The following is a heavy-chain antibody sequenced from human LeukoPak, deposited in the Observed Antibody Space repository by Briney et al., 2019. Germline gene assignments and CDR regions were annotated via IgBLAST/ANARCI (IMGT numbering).Heavy chain of an antibody. Sequence: AASVKVSCKASGYTFTSYGISWVRQAPGQGLEWMGWISAYNGNTNYAQKLQGRVTMTTDTSTSTAYMELRSLRSDDTAVYYCAAGDATYEYNWFDPWGQGTLVTVSS. D-gene: IGHD5-24*01. CDR2: ISAYNGNT. J-gene: IGHJ5*02. CDR3: AAGDATYEYNWFDP. CDR1: GYTFTSYG. V-gene: IGHV1-18*01.